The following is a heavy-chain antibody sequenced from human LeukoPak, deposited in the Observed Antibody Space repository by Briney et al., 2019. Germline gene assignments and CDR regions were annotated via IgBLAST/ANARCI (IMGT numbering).Heavy chain of an antibody. J-gene: IGHJ4*02. CDR3: AKEGTYGDFDY. CDR1: GFIFKNYA. V-gene: IGHV3-30*04. D-gene: IGHD4-17*01. Sequence: GRSLRLSCAASGFIFKNYAMHWVRQAPGKGLEWLAVISYDGRNIDYAASVKGRFTISRDNSEKTVYLQMNSLRSEDTAVYYCAKEGTYGDFDYWGQGTLVTVSS. CDR2: ISYDGRNI.